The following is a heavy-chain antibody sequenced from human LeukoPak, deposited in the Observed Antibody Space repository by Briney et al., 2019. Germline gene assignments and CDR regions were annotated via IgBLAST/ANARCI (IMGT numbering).Heavy chain of an antibody. Sequence: ASVKVSCKASGYTFTSYYMHWVRQAPGQGLEWMGWINPNSGGTNYAQKFQGRVTMTRDTSISTAYMELSRLRSDDTAVYYCARGPLLLWFGELLLDYWGQGTLVTVSS. CDR2: INPNSGGT. CDR3: ARGPLLLWFGELLLDY. J-gene: IGHJ4*02. D-gene: IGHD3-10*01. V-gene: IGHV1-2*02. CDR1: GYTFTSYY.